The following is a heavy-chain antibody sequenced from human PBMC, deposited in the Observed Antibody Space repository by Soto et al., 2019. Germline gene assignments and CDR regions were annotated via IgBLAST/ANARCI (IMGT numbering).Heavy chain of an antibody. CDR1: GFTFSSYG. D-gene: IGHD6-13*01. Sequence: QVQLVESGGGVVQPGRSLRLSCAASGFTFSSYGMHWVRQAPGKGLEWVAVISYDGSNKYYADSVKGRFTISRDNSKNTLYLQMNSLRAEDTAVYYCAKVSAAGTGRSYWGQGTLVTVSS. J-gene: IGHJ4*02. CDR3: AKVSAAGTGRSY. V-gene: IGHV3-30*18. CDR2: ISYDGSNK.